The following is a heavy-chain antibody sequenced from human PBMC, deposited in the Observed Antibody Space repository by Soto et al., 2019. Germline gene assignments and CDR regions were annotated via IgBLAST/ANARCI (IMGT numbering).Heavy chain of an antibody. CDR1: GYFVSSSDYY. CDR2: MFYSGLT. Sequence: SETLSLTCIVSGYFVSSSDYYWAWIRHPPGKGLEWIGSMFYSGLTYYNPSLKSRVTLSVDTSKNQFSVRLNSVTAADTAVYYCAPLSVSLSGPYGIHVWGQGTTVTVSS. D-gene: IGHD2-15*01. J-gene: IGHJ6*02. CDR3: APLSVSLSGPYGIHV. V-gene: IGHV4-39*01.